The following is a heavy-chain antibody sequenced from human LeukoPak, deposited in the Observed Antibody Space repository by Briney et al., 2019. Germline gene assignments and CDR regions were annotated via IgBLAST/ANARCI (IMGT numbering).Heavy chain of an antibody. Sequence: ASVKVSCKASGYTFTSYYMHWVRQAPGQGLEWMGWINPNSGGTNYAQKFQGRVTMTRDTSISTAYMELSRLRSDDTAVYYCARGSYYGSGSYIPYYYYMDVWGKGTTVTVSS. D-gene: IGHD3-10*01. CDR2: INPNSGGT. CDR3: ARGSYYGSGSYIPYYYYMDV. V-gene: IGHV1-2*02. CDR1: GYTFTSYY. J-gene: IGHJ6*03.